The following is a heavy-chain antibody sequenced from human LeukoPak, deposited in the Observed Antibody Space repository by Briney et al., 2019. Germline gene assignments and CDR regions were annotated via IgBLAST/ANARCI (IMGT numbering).Heavy chain of an antibody. Sequence: ASVKVSCKASGYTFTGYYMHWVRQAPGQGLEWMGWINPNSGGTNYAQKFQGRVTITADESTSTAYMELSSLRSEDTAVYYCAGETPGSYYLNPGLWGQGTLVTVSS. D-gene: IGHD1-26*01. J-gene: IGHJ4*02. V-gene: IGHV1-2*02. CDR3: AGETPGSYYLNPGL. CDR2: INPNSGGT. CDR1: GYTFTGYY.